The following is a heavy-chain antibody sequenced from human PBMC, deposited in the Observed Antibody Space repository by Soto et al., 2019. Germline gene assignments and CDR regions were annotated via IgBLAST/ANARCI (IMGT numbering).Heavy chain of an antibody. CDR3: ARHEGHYDILTGYYTFDY. D-gene: IGHD3-9*01. V-gene: IGHV5-10-1*01. CDR2: IDPSDSYT. J-gene: IGHJ4*02. CDR1: GYSFTSYW. Sequence: PGESLKISCKGSGYSFTSYWITWVRQMPGNGLEWMGKIDPSDSYTNYSPSFQGHVTISADKSISSAYLQWSSLKASDTAMYYCARHEGHYDILTGYYTFDYWGQGTLVTVSS.